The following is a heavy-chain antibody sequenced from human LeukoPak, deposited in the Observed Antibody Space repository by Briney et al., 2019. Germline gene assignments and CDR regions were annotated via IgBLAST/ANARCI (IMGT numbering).Heavy chain of an antibody. CDR2: ISYDGSNK. V-gene: IGHV3-30-3*01. CDR1: GFTFSSYA. Sequence: GGSLRLSCAASGFTFSSYAMHWVRQAPGKGLEWVAVISYDGSNKYYADSVKGRFTISRDNSKNTLYLQMNSLRAEDTAVYYCARDQGLWFGESNDAFDIWGQGTMVTVSS. D-gene: IGHD3-10*01. J-gene: IGHJ3*02. CDR3: ARDQGLWFGESNDAFDI.